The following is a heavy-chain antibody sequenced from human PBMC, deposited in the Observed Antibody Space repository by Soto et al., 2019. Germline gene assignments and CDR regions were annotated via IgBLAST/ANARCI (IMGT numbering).Heavy chain of an antibody. CDR1: GGSISSYY. D-gene: IGHD4-4*01. CDR2: IYYRGST. CDR3: ANLGDRNYGYFEY. Sequence: SETLSLTCAVSGGSISSYYWSWIRQSPGKGLEWIGYIYYRGSTNYNPYLKSRVSMSVDTSKNQFSLKLSSVTAADTAVYYCANLGDRNYGYFEYWGQGTLVTVSS. V-gene: IGHV4-59*08. J-gene: IGHJ4*02.